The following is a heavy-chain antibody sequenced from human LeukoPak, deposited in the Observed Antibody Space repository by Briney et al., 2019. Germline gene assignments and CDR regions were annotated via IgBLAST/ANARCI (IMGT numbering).Heavy chain of an antibody. CDR2: IYYSGST. CDR1: GGSISSYY. J-gene: IGHJ4*02. D-gene: IGHD4-17*01. Sequence: KSSETLSLTCTVSGGSISSYYWSWIRQPPGKGLEWIGYIYYSGSTNYNPSLKSRVTISVDTSKNQFSLKLSSVTAADTAVYYCARGRASDDYVTLYYLDYWGQGTLVTVSS. CDR3: ARGRASDDYVTLYYLDY. V-gene: IGHV4-59*01.